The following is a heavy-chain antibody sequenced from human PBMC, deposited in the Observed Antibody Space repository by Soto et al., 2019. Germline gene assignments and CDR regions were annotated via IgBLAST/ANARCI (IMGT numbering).Heavy chain of an antibody. J-gene: IGHJ6*02. CDR1: RDSISTSSSSY. V-gene: IGHV4-39*01. CDR2: MYYSGST. CDR3: ARFKIVGILPYLNAV. D-gene: IGHD3-3*01. Sequence: SETLSLTCTVSRDSISTSSSSYWGWIRQPPGKGLEWIANMYYSGSTYYNPSLKSRVTISLETSKNQFSLKLSSVTAADTAVYYCARFKIVGILPYLNAVWAQRTSDTVSS.